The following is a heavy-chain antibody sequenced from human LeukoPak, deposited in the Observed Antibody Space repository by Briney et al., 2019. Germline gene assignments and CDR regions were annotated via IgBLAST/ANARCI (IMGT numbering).Heavy chain of an antibody. V-gene: IGHV5-51*01. Sequence: GESLKISCKGSGYSFTSYWIGWVRQMPGKGLEWMGIVYPGDSDTRYSPSFQGQVTISADTSISTSSLQWSSLKASDTAKYYCARLGGGATYFDYWGQETLVTVST. CDR2: VYPGDSDT. CDR3: ARLGGGATYFDY. D-gene: IGHD3-16*01. CDR1: GYSFTSYW. J-gene: IGHJ4*02.